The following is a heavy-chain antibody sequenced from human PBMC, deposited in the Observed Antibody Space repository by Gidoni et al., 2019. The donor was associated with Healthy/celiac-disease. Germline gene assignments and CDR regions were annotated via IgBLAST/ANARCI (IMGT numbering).Heavy chain of an antibody. CDR3: ARGEYTIYGVEYYYYYGMDV. CDR2: IYYSGST. D-gene: IGHD4-17*01. CDR1: GGPLSSGVYY. Sequence: QVQLQESGPGLVKPSQTLSLTSPVSGGPLSSGVYYWRWIRQPPGKGLEWIGYIYYSGSTYYNPSLKRRVTISVDTSKNQFSLKLSSVTAADTAVYYCARGEYTIYGVEYYYYYGMDVWGQGTTVTVSS. J-gene: IGHJ6*02. V-gene: IGHV4-30-4*01.